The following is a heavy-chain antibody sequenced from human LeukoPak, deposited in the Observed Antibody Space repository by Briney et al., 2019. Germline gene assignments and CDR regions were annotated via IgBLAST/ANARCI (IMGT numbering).Heavy chain of an antibody. CDR1: GYTFTSYA. D-gene: IGHD3-3*01. J-gene: IGHJ6*02. CDR3: ARLSPTYYDFWSGYYTYYYSGMDV. V-gene: IGHV7-4-1*02. CDR2: INTNTGNP. Sequence: ASVKVSCKASGYTFTSYAMNWVRQAPGQGLEWMGWINTNTGNPTYAQGFTGRFVFSLDTSVSTAYLQISPLKAEDTAVYYCARLSPTYYDFWSGYYTYYYSGMDVWGQGTTVTVSS.